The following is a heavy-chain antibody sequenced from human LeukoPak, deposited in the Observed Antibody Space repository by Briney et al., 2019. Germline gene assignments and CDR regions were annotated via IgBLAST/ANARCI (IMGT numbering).Heavy chain of an antibody. Sequence: PGGSLRLSCAASGFTFSSYGMHWVRQAPGKGLEWVTVVSYDGSNEYYADSVKGRFTISRDNSKNTLYLQMNSLRIEDTAVYYCARDPTDIVVVPAAIAHYGMDVWGQGTTVTVSS. CDR1: GFTFSSYG. CDR2: VSYDGSNE. D-gene: IGHD2-2*01. V-gene: IGHV3-30*04. CDR3: ARDPTDIVVVPAAIAHYGMDV. J-gene: IGHJ6*02.